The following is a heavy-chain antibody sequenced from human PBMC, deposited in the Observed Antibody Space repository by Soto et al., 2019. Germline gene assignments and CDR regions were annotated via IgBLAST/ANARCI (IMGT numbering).Heavy chain of an antibody. Sequence: GGSLRLSCAASGFTVSSNYMSGVRQAPGKGLEWVSVIYSGGSTDYADSVKGRFTISRDNSKNTLYLQMNSLRDAETAVYYCASGVGPGSWTKPDLDYWGQGTLVTVSS. CDR3: ASGVGPGSWTKPDLDY. V-gene: IGHV3-53*01. CDR2: IYSGGST. J-gene: IGHJ4*02. CDR1: GFTVSSNY. D-gene: IGHD6-13*01.